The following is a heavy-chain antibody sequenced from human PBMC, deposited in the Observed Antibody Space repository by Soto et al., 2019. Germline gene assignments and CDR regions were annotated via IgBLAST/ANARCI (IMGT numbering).Heavy chain of an antibody. CDR1: GGSISSSSYY. CDR3: ASKDSSSGWYFFDY. V-gene: IGHV4-39*01. Sequence: SETLSLTCTVSGGSISSSSYYWGWIRQPPGKGLEWIGSIYYSGSTYYNPSLKSRVTISVDTSKNQFSLKLSSVTAADTAVYYCASKDSSSGWYFFDYWGQGTLVTVSS. CDR2: IYYSGST. D-gene: IGHD6-19*01. J-gene: IGHJ4*02.